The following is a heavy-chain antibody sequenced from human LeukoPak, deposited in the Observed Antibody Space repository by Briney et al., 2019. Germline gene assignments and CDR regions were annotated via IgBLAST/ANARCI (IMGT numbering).Heavy chain of an antibody. Sequence: PSETLSLTCTVSGGSISSYYWSWIRQPAGKGLEWIGRIYTSRSTNYNPSLKSRVTMSVDTSKNQFSLKLSSVTAADTAVYYCARDLSVAFGGVLVPYYFDYWGQGTLATVSS. V-gene: IGHV4-4*07. CDR1: GGSISSYY. J-gene: IGHJ4*02. CDR3: ARDLSVAFGGVLVPYYFDY. D-gene: IGHD3-16*02. CDR2: IYTSRST.